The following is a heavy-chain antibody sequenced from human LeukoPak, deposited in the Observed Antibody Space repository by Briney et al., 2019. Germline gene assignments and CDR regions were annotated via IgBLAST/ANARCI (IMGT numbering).Heavy chain of an antibody. CDR3: ARDGVHQGGYYSYYMDV. D-gene: IGHD2-8*01. J-gene: IGHJ6*03. CDR2: IHYSGTT. CDR1: GGSISSHY. V-gene: IGHV4-59*11. Sequence: SETLSLTCTVAGGSISSHYWSWIRQPPGKGLEWIGYIHYSGTTNYNPSLKSRVTMSVDTSTNQFSLKMISVTAADTAVYYCARDGVHQGGYYSYYMDVWGKGTTVTVSS.